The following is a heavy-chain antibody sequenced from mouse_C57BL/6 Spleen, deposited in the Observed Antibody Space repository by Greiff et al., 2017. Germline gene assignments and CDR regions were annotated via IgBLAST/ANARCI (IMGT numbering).Heavy chain of an antibody. CDR3: ASITTVVATEYFDV. V-gene: IGHV5-6*01. CDR1: GFTFSSYG. D-gene: IGHD1-1*01. CDR2: ISSGGSYT. Sequence: EVKLQESGGDLVKPGGSLKLSCAASGFTFSSYGMSWVRQTPDKRLEWVATISSGGSYTYYPDSVKGRFTISRDNAKNTLYLQMSSLKSEDTAMYYCASITTVVATEYFDVWGTGTTVTVSS. J-gene: IGHJ1*03.